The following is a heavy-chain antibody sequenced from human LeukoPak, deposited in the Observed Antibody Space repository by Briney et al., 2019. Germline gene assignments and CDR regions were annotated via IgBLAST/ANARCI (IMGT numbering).Heavy chain of an antibody. V-gene: IGHV3-30*03. J-gene: IGHJ4*02. Sequence: GRSLRLSCAASGFTFSSYGMHWVRQAPGKGLEWVAVISYDGSNKYYADSVKGRFTISRDNSKNTLYLQMNSLRAEDTAVYYCARDPISWVGTDYFDYWGQGTLVTVSS. D-gene: IGHD1-26*01. CDR3: ARDPISWVGTDYFDY. CDR2: ISYDGSNK. CDR1: GFTFSSYG.